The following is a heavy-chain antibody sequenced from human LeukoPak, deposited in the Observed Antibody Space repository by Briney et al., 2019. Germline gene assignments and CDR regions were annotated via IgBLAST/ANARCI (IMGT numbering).Heavy chain of an antibody. CDR1: GFTFSSYS. CDR3: AKQSDSYAYRAYDY. J-gene: IGHJ4*02. V-gene: IGHV3-23*01. Sequence: GALRLSWSAPGFTFSSYSMNWGPQAPGEGLEWVLAISGSGGVTYYADSVKGRFTISRDNSKNTLYLQMNSLRAEDTAVYYCAKQSDSYAYRAYDYWGQGTLVTVSS. CDR2: ISGSGGVT. D-gene: IGHD5-18*01.